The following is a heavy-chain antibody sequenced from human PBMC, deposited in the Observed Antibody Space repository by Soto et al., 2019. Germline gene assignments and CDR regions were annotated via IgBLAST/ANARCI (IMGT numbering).Heavy chain of an antibody. Sequence: SVKVSCKASGGTFSSYTISWVRQAPGQGLEWMGRIIPILGIANYAQKFQGRVTITADKSTSTAYMELSSLRSEDTAVYYCARDRGRYNWNYGWLDPWGQGTLVTVSS. V-gene: IGHV1-69*04. CDR2: IIPILGIA. CDR1: GGTFSSYT. CDR3: ARDRGRYNWNYGWLDP. D-gene: IGHD1-7*01. J-gene: IGHJ5*02.